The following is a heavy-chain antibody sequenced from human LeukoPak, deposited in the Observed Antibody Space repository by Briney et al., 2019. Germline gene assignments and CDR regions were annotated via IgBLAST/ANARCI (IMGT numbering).Heavy chain of an antibody. CDR3: AKGPIPIHYYYGMDV. CDR1: AFSSSSYG. V-gene: IGHV3-30*18. J-gene: IGHJ6*02. Sequence: GQSLTPSSPADAFSSSSYGLPWDRQAQGKVLEWEAVISHDGQFKYYADSVRGRFTVSRDNSNNTLYLQMTGLRPEDTAVYYCAKGPIPIHYYYGMDVWGQGTTVAVSS. CDR2: ISHDGQFK.